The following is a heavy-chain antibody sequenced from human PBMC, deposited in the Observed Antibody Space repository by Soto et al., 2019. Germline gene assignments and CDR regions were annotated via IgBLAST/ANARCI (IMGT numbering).Heavy chain of an antibody. CDR2: IYHSGST. D-gene: IGHD3-22*01. Sequence: PSETLSLTCAVSGGPISSGGYSWSWIRQPPGKGLEWIGYIYHSGSTYYNPSLKSRVTISVDRSKNQFSLKLSSVTAADTAVYYCARADSSGYMYYFDYWGQGTLVTVSA. CDR1: GGPISSGGYS. V-gene: IGHV4-30-2*01. J-gene: IGHJ4*02. CDR3: ARADSSGYMYYFDY.